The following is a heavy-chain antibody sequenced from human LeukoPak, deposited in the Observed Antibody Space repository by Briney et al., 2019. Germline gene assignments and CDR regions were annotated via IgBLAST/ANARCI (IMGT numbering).Heavy chain of an antibody. D-gene: IGHD2-2*01. V-gene: IGHV4-34*01. CDR3: ARGYCSSTSCYVTWFDP. CDR2: INHSGST. Sequence: NPSETLSLTCAVYGGSFSGYYWSWIRQPPGKGLEWIGEINHSGSTNYNPSLKSRVTISADTSKNQFSLKLSSVTAADTAVYYCARGYCSSTSCYVTWFDPWGQGTLVTVSS. CDR1: GGSFSGYY. J-gene: IGHJ5*02.